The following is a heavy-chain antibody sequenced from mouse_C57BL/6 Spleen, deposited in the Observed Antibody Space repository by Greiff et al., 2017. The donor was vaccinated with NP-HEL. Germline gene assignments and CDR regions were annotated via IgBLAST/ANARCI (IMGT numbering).Heavy chain of an antibody. CDR1: GYTFTDYN. J-gene: IGHJ1*03. V-gene: IGHV1-18*01. CDR2: INPNNGGT. D-gene: IGHD1-1*01. Sequence: EVQLQQSGPELVKPGASVKIPCKASGYTFTDYNMDWVKQSHGKSLEWIGDINPNNGGTIYNQKFKGKATLTVDKSSSTAYMELRSLTSEDTAVYYCAREVYYGSSYRWYFDVWGTGTTVTVSS. CDR3: AREVYYGSSYRWYFDV.